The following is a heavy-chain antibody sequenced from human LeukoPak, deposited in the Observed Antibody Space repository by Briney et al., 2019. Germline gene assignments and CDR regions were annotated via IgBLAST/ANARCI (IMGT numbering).Heavy chain of an antibody. CDR2: IIPILGIA. CDR1: GGTFSSYT. CDR3: ARDRDSSGWYYFDY. J-gene: IGHJ4*02. D-gene: IGHD6-19*01. Sequence: ASVKVSCKASGGTFSSYTISRVRQAPGQGLEWMGRIIPILGIANYAQKFQGRVTITADKSTSTAYMELSSLRSEDTAVYYCARDRDSSGWYYFDYWGQGTLVTVSS. V-gene: IGHV1-69*04.